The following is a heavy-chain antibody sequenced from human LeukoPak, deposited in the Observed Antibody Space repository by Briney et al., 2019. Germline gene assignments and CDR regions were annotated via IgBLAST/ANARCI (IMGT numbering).Heavy chain of an antibody. CDR2: ISSSGSTI. CDR1: GFTFSDYY. CDR3: ARENDYGGNSDAFDI. D-gene: IGHD4-23*01. Sequence: GGSLRLSCAASGFTFSDYYMSWIRQAPGKGLERVSYISSSGSTIYYADSVKGRFTISRDNAKNSLYLQMNSLRAEDTAVYYCARENDYGGNSDAFDIWGQGTMVTVSS. V-gene: IGHV3-11*01. J-gene: IGHJ3*02.